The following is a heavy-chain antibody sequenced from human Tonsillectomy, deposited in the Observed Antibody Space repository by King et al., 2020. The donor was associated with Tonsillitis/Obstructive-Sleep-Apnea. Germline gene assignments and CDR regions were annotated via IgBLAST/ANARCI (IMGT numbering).Heavy chain of an antibody. J-gene: IGHJ4*02. V-gene: IGHV3-23*04. CDR3: AKDQGIVVVPAAMFDY. CDR1: GFTFSSYA. Sequence: EVQLVESGGGLVQPGGFLRLSCAASGFTFSSYAMSWVRQAPGKGLEWVSAISGSGGSTYYADSVKGRFTISRDNSKNTLYLQMNSLRAEDTAVYYCAKDQGIVVVPAAMFDYWGQGTLVTVSS. D-gene: IGHD2-2*01. CDR2: ISGSGGST.